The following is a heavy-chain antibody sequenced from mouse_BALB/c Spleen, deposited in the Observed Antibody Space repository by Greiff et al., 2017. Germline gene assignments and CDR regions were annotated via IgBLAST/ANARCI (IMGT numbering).Heavy chain of an antibody. D-gene: IGHD1-1*02. CDR3: ARGGALWVYFDY. V-gene: IGHV5-17*02. Sequence: EVQLVESGGGLVQPGGSRKLSCAASGFTFSSFGMHWVRQAPEKGLEWVAYISSGSSTIYYADTVKGRFTISRDNPKNTLFLQMTSLRSEDTAMYYCARGGALWVYFDYWGQGTTLTVSS. CDR1: GFTFSSFG. CDR2: ISSGSSTI. J-gene: IGHJ2*01.